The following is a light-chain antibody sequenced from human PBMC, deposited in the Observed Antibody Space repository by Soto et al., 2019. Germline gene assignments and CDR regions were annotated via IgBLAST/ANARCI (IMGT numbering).Light chain of an antibody. CDR1: QRVSNS. CDR3: QHYNSYSEA. J-gene: IGKJ1*01. V-gene: IGKV3-11*01. Sequence: DTLLTQSPATLSLSPGERVTLSCRATQRVSNSLAWYQQKSGQAPRLLIYDASFRATGIPARFSGSGSGTDFTLTISSLQPDDFATYYCQHYNSYSEAFGQGTKVDIK. CDR2: DAS.